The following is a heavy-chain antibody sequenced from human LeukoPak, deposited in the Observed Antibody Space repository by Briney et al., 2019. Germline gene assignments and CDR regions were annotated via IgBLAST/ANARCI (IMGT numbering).Heavy chain of an antibody. CDR2: IYNTGST. J-gene: IGHJ4*02. CDR3: ARESPGIRGTRIDY. CDR1: GGSISSYY. D-gene: IGHD1-7*01. V-gene: IGHV4-59*01. Sequence: PSETLSLTCTVSGGSISSYYWSWIRQPPGKGLEWIGYIYNTGSTYYNPSLKSRVTISVDTSKNRFSLILSSVTAADTAVYYCARESPGIRGTRIDYWGQGTLVTVSS.